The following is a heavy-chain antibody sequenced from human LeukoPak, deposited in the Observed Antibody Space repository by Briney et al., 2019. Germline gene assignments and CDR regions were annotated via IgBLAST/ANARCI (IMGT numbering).Heavy chain of an antibody. V-gene: IGHV1-69*13. J-gene: IGHJ4*02. D-gene: IGHD5-12*01. CDR1: VGTFSSYA. CDR2: IIPIFGTA. CDR3: ARSPRGYSGYDPLTYFDY. Sequence: SVKVSCKASVGTFSSYAISWVRQAPGQGLEWMGGIIPIFGTANYAQKFQGRVTITADESTSTAYMELSSLRSEDTAVYYCARSPRGYSGYDPLTYFDYWGQGTLVTVSS.